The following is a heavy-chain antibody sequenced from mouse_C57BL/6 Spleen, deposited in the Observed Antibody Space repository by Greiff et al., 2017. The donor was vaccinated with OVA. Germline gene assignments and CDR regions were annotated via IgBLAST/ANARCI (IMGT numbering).Heavy chain of an antibody. J-gene: IGHJ3*01. CDR1: GFNIIDYY. D-gene: IGHD1-1*01. V-gene: IGHV14-2*01. CDR3: ALHYYGSSYWFAY. CDR2: IDPEDGET. Sequence: VQLKQSGAELVKPGASVKLSCTASGFNIIDYYMHWVKQRTEQGLEWIGRIDPEDGETKYAPKFPGKATITADTSSNTAYLQLSSLTSEDTAVYYCALHYYGSSYWFAYWGQGTLVTVSA.